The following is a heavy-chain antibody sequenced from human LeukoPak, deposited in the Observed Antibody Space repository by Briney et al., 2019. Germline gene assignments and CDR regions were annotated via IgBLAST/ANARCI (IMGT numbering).Heavy chain of an antibody. CDR2: IYYSGST. CDR1: GGSISSGDYY. V-gene: IGHV4-30-4*01. CDR3: ARNYDSSGYPSGIDY. D-gene: IGHD3-22*01. Sequence: SETLSLTCTVSGGSISSGDYYWSWIRQPPGKGLEWIGYIYYSGSTYYNPSLKSRVTISVDTSKNQFSLKLSSVTAADTAVYYCARNYDSSGYPSGIDYWGQGTLVTVSS. J-gene: IGHJ4*02.